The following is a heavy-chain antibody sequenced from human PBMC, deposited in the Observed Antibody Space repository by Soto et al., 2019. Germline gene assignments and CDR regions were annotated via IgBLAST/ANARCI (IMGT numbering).Heavy chain of an antibody. Sequence: ASVKVSCKASGYTFTSYGISWVRQAPGQGLEWMGIINPSGGSTSYAQKFQGRVTMTRDTSTSTVYMELSSLRSEDTAVYYCARDREGGYGYGSFQHWGQGTLVTVSS. CDR3: ARDREGGYGYGSFQH. J-gene: IGHJ1*01. V-gene: IGHV1-46*03. CDR2: INPSGGST. D-gene: IGHD5-18*01. CDR1: GYTFTSYG.